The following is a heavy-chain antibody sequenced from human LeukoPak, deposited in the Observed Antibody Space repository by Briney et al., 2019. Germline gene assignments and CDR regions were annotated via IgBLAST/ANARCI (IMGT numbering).Heavy chain of an antibody. CDR2: ISSDGTST. Sequence: GGSLRLSCSASGFTFSSYWMHWVRQAPGKGLVWVSRISSDGTSTSYADSVKGRFTISRDNAKNTLYLQMNSLRAEDTAVYHCTRVHYGDYVDYWGQGTLVTVSS. V-gene: IGHV3-74*01. CDR3: TRVHYGDYVDY. D-gene: IGHD4-17*01. J-gene: IGHJ4*02. CDR1: GFTFSSYW.